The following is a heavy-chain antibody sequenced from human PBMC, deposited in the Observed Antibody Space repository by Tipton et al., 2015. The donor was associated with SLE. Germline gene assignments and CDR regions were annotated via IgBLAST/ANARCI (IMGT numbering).Heavy chain of an antibody. J-gene: IGHJ4*02. Sequence: LRLSCTVFGGSFSNGGYFWSWIRPPPGKGLEWIGYISYSGNTYYNPSLKSRVIMSVDTSKSQFSLRLSSVTAADTAVYYCARDFLRTYFEYWGQGALVTVSS. CDR3: ARDFLRTYFEY. D-gene: IGHD2/OR15-2a*01. CDR2: ISYSGNT. V-gene: IGHV4-31*03. CDR1: GGSFSNGGYF.